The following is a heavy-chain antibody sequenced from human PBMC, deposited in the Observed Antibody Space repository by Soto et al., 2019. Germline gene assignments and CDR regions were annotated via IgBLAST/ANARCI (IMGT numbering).Heavy chain of an antibody. CDR1: GGTFSSYA. CDR2: IIPIFGTA. J-gene: IGHJ6*02. Sequence: QVQLVQSGAEVKKPGSSVKVSCKASGGTFSSYAISWVRQAPGQGLEWMGGIIPIFGTANYAQKFQGRVTITADESTSTAYMELSSLGSEDKAVDYCAKPLRQFWSGYWGYGMDGWGQGTTVTVSS. D-gene: IGHD3-3*02. CDR3: AKPLRQFWSGYWGYGMDG. V-gene: IGHV1-69*01.